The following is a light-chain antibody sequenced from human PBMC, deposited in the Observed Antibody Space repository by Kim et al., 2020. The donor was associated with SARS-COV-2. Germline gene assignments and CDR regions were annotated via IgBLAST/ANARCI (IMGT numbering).Light chain of an antibody. CDR2: KAS. CDR3: QQFNTFPYT. J-gene: IGKJ2*01. V-gene: IGKV1-5*03. Sequence: DIQMTQSPSTLSASVGDRVTITCRASQSLTNGLAWYQQRPGKAPDLLIYKASSLESGVPSRFSGSGSGTEFTLTISSLQPDDSATYFCQQFNTFPYTFGQGTKLEI. CDR1: QSLTNG.